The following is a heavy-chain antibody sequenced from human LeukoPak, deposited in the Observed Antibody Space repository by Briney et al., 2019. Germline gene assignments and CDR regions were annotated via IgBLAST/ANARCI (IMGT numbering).Heavy chain of an antibody. J-gene: IGHJ3*02. CDR2: IYTSGST. CDR3: GSVELDAFDI. Sequence: PSETLSLTCTVSGGSISSYYWSWIRQPAGKGLEWIGRIYTSGSTNYNPSLKSRVTMSVDTPKNQFSLKLSSVTAADTAVYYCGSVELDAFDIWGQGTMVTVSS. CDR1: GGSISSYY. V-gene: IGHV4-4*07.